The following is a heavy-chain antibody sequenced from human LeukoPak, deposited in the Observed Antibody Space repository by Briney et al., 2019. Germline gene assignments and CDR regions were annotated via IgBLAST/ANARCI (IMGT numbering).Heavy chain of an antibody. D-gene: IGHD6-19*01. CDR1: GGSISSYY. CDR2: IYYSGST. J-gene: IGHJ5*02. V-gene: IGHV4-59*01. Sequence: PSETLSLTCTVSGGSISSYYWSWIRQPPGKGLEWIGYIYYSGSTNYNPSLKSRVTISVDTSKNQFSLKLSSVTAADTAVYYCAKPQGAVAGWFDPWGQGTLVTVSS. CDR3: AKPQGAVAGWFDP.